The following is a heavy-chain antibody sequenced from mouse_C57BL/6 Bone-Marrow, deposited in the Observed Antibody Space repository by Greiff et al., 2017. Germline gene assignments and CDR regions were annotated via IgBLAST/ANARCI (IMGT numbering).Heavy chain of an antibody. CDR2: IYPRSGNT. D-gene: IGHD1-1*01. V-gene: IGHV1-81*01. CDR1: GYTFTSYG. Sequence: QVQLQQSGAELARPGASVKLSCKASGYTFTSYGISWVKQRTGQGLEWIGEIYPRSGNTYYNEKFKGKATLTADKSSSTAYMELRSLTSEDSAVYFCASPEIYYYGSSPAYWGQGTLVTVSA. CDR3: ASPEIYYYGSSPAY. J-gene: IGHJ3*01.